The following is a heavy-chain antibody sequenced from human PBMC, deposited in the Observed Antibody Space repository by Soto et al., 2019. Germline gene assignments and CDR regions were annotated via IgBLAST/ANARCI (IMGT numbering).Heavy chain of an antibody. CDR2: ISSSSSYT. CDR1: GFTFSDYY. D-gene: IGHD4-17*01. J-gene: IGHJ2*01. CDR3: ARAVAYGAKRAYWYFDL. Sequence: QVQLVESGGGLVKPGGSLRLSCAASGFTFSDYYMRWIRQAPGKGLEWVSYISSSSSYTNYADSVKGRFTISRDNAKNSLYLQMNSLRAEDTAVYYCARAVAYGAKRAYWYFDLWGRGTLVTVSS. V-gene: IGHV3-11*06.